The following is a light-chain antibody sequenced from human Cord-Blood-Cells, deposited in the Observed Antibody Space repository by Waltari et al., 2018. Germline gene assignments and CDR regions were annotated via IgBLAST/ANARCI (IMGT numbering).Light chain of an antibody. CDR2: DVS. J-gene: IGLJ2*01. Sequence: QSALTQPRSVSASPGQSVTISCTGTSSDVGGYNYVSWYQQHPGKAPKLMIYDVSKLPSGVPDRFSGSKSGNTASLTISVLQAEDEADYYCCSYAGIYTLVFGGGTKLTVL. CDR3: CSYAGIYTLV. V-gene: IGLV2-11*01. CDR1: SSDVGGYNY.